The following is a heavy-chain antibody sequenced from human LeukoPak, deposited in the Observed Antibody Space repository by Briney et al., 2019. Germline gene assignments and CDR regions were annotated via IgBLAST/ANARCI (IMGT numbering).Heavy chain of an antibody. J-gene: IGHJ4*02. CDR3: AREDVGYDYVWGSYRYTGDFDY. V-gene: IGHV1-18*01. Sequence: ASVKVSCKASGYTFTSYGISWVRQAPGQGLEWMGWISAYNGNTNYAQRLQGRVTMTTDTSTSTAYMELRSLRSDDTAVYYCAREDVGYDYVWGSYRYTGDFDYWGQGTLVTVSS. CDR1: GYTFTSYG. CDR2: ISAYNGNT. D-gene: IGHD3-16*02.